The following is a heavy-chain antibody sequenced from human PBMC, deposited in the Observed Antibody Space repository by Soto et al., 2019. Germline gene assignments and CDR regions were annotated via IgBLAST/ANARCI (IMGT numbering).Heavy chain of an antibody. CDR3: ARLYCSSTSCYYYYYYMDV. J-gene: IGHJ6*03. CDR2: IYWDDDK. Sequence: SGPTLVKPTQTLTLTCTFSGFSLSTSGVGVGWIRQPPGKALEWLALIYWDDDKRYSPSLKSRLTITKDTSKNQVVLTMTNMDPVDTATYYCARLYCSSTSCYYYYYYMDVWGKGTTVTVSS. CDR1: GFSLSTSGVG. V-gene: IGHV2-5*02. D-gene: IGHD2-2*01.